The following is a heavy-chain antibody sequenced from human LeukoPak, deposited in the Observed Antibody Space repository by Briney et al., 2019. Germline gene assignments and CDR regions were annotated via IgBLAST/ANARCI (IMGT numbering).Heavy chain of an antibody. CDR1: GFTFSSYA. D-gene: IGHD2-2*01. J-gene: IGHJ6*02. CDR2: ISASGGST. CDR3: AREWDIVVVPAAPYGMDV. Sequence: GGSLRLSCAVSGFTFSSYAMNWVRQAPGKGLEWVSGISASGGSTNYADSVKGRFTISRDKSKNTLSLQMNSLSVEDTAVYYCAREWDIVVVPAAPYGMDVWGQGTTVTVSS. V-gene: IGHV3-23*01.